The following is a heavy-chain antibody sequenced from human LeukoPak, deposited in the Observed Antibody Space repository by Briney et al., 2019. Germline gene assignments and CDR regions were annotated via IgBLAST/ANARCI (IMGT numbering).Heavy chain of an antibody. CDR2: IYYSGST. Sequence: PSETLSLTCTVSGGSISSSSHYWGWIRQPPGKGVEWIGIIYYSGSTYYNPSLKSRVTVSLDTSKNQFSLTVTSVTAADTAVYYCARRYCSGGHCYYFDSWGQGTLVTVSS. CDR1: GGSISSSSHY. CDR3: ARRYCSGGHCYYFDS. V-gene: IGHV4-39*01. J-gene: IGHJ4*02. D-gene: IGHD2-15*01.